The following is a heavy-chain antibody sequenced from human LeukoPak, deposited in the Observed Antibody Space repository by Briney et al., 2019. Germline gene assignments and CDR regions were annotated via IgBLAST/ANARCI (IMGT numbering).Heavy chain of an antibody. V-gene: IGHV3-72*01. J-gene: IGHJ4*02. CDR2: TRNKANSYTT. CDR3: AKGIAVAGSIYYFDY. Sequence: GSLRLSCAASGFTFSDHYMDWVRQAPGKGLEWVGRTRNKANSYTTEYAASVKGRFTISRDNSKNTLYLQMNSLRAEDTAVYYCAKGIAVAGSIYYFDYWGQGTLVTVSS. CDR1: GFTFSDHY. D-gene: IGHD6-19*01.